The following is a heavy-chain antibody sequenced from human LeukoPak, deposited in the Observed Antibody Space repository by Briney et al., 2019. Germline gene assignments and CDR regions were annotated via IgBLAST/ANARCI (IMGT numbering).Heavy chain of an antibody. CDR2: IYYSGST. CDR3: ARGPIVVVPAPSRYYYYGMDV. Sequence: SETLSLTCTVSGGSISSGGYYWSWIRQHPGKGLEWIGYIYYSGSTYYNPSLKSRVTISVDTSKNQFSLKLSSVTAADTAVYYCARGPIVVVPAPSRYYYYGMDVWGQGTTVTVSS. D-gene: IGHD2-2*01. J-gene: IGHJ6*02. V-gene: IGHV4-31*03. CDR1: GGSISSGGYY.